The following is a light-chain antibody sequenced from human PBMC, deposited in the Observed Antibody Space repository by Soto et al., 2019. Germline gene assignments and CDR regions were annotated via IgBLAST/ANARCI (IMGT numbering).Light chain of an antibody. J-gene: IGKJ3*01. CDR2: GAS. CDR3: QQYGSSSFT. V-gene: IGKV3-20*01. CDR1: QSVSSSY. Sequence: EIVLTQSPGTLSLSPGERATLSCRASQSVSSSYLAWYQQKPGQAPRLLIYGASSRATGIQDRFSGSGSGKDFTLTISRLEPEDFAVYYCQQYGSSSFTFGPGTKVDIK.